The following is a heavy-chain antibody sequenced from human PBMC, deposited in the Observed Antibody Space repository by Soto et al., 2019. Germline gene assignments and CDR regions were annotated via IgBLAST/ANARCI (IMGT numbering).Heavy chain of an antibody. J-gene: IGHJ6*02. V-gene: IGHV4-30-2*01. Sequence: QLQLQESGSGLVKPSQTLSLTCAVSGGSISSGGYSWSWIRQPPGKGLEWIGYIYHSGRTYYNPSLKSRVTISVDRSKNQVSLKLSSVTAADTAVYYCARVPHYGSGSYGFFMDVGGQGTTVTVSS. CDR1: GGSISSGGYS. CDR3: ARVPHYGSGSYGFFMDV. D-gene: IGHD3-10*01. CDR2: IYHSGRT.